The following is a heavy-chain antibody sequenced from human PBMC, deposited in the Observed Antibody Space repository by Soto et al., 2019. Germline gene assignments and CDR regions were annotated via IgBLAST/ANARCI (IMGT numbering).Heavy chain of an antibody. Sequence: SETLSLTCPVSGGSISSYYWSWIRQPPGKGLEWIGYIYYSGSTNYNPSLKSRVTISVDTSKNQFSLKLSSVTAADTAVYYCASSPVGCSSTSCYMALPGFDAFDIWGQGTMVTVSS. CDR3: ASSPVGCSSTSCYMALPGFDAFDI. J-gene: IGHJ3*02. CDR2: IYYSGST. CDR1: GGSISSYY. D-gene: IGHD2-2*02. V-gene: IGHV4-59*01.